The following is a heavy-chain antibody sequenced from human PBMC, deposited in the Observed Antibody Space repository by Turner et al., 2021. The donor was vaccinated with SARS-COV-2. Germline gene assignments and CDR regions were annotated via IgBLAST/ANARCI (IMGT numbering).Heavy chain of an antibody. D-gene: IGHD2-2*01. J-gene: IGHJ6*02. CDR3: ARDHRPVVVPAAKRAGYYYYGMDV. Sequence: EVQLVESGGGLVKPGGSLRLSCAASGFTFSSYSMNWVRQAPGKGLEWVSSISSSSSYIYYADSVKGRFTISRDNAKNSLYLQMNSLRAEDTAVYYCARDHRPVVVPAAKRAGYYYYGMDVWGQGTTVTVS. CDR1: GFTFSSYS. V-gene: IGHV3-21*01. CDR2: ISSSSSYI.